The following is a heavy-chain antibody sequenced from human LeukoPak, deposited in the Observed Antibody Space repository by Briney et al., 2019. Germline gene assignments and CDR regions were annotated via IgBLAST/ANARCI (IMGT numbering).Heavy chain of an antibody. CDR2: ISSSSSYI. CDR3: ARYRWMSGYSSLDY. V-gene: IGHV3-21*01. Sequence: GESLRLSCAPSGFTFSSYSMNWVRQAPEKGLEWVSSISSSSSYIYYADSVKGRFTISRHNAKNSLYLQMNSLRAEEKAVYYCARYRWMSGYSSLDYWGQGTLVTVSS. J-gene: IGHJ4*02. CDR1: GFTFSSYS. D-gene: IGHD6-13*01.